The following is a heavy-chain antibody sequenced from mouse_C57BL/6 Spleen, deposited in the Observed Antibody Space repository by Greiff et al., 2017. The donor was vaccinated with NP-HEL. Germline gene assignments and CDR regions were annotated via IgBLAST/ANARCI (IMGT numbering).Heavy chain of an antibody. CDR2: IYPGSGST. CDR1: GYTFTSYW. Sequence: QVQLQQPGAELVKPGASVKMSCKASGYTFTSYWITWVKQRPGQGLEWLGDIYPGSGSTNSNETFKSKATLTVDTSSSTAYMQLSSLTSEDSAVYYCAREGYSNYFDYWGQGTTLTVSS. D-gene: IGHD2-5*01. J-gene: IGHJ2*01. V-gene: IGHV1-55*01. CDR3: AREGYSNYFDY.